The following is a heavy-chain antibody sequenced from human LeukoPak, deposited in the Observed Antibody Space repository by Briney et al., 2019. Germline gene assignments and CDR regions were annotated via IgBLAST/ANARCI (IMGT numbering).Heavy chain of an antibody. Sequence: PGGSLRLSCAASGFTFSSHWMHWGRQAPGKVLVLVSRINNAGRDTTYADCGRGRFTISRDNAKNMLYLQMNSLRAEDAAVYYCARGGDGSNIYWYFDLWGRGTLVTVSS. D-gene: IGHD5-24*01. CDR3: ARGGDGSNIYWYFDL. CDR1: GFTFSSHW. V-gene: IGHV3-74*01. CDR2: INNAGRDT. J-gene: IGHJ2*01.